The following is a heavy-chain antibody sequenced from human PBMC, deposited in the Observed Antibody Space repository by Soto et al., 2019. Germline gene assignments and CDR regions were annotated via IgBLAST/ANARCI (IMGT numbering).Heavy chain of an antibody. CDR3: ATHHPGPKAFDY. V-gene: IGHV1-24*01. Sequence: GASVKVSCKVSGYTLTELSMHWVRQAPGKGLEWMGGFDPEDGETIYAQKFQGRVTMTEDTSTDTAYMELSSLRSEDTAVYYCATHHPGPKAFDYWGQGTLVTVSS. CDR2: FDPEDGET. CDR1: GYTLTELS. J-gene: IGHJ4*02.